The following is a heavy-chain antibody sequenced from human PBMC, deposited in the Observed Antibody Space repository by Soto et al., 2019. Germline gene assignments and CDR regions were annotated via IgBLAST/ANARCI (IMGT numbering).Heavy chain of an antibody. D-gene: IGHD2-8*01. CDR2: ISPSGSP. CDR1: GGSVNSGGYS. Sequence: SETLSLTCSVSGGSVNSGGYSWSWIRQPPGKGLEWIGFISPSGSPAYNPSLKSRVTISVDRSNNQISLELSSVTAADTAVYYCARGVLAWGPGTMVTVSS. J-gene: IGHJ5*02. CDR3: ARGVLA. V-gene: IGHV4-30-2*01.